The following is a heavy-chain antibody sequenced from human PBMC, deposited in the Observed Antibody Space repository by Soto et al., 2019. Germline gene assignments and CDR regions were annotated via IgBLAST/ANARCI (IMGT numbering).Heavy chain of an antibody. CDR1: GGSFSGYY. V-gene: IGHV4-34*01. CDR2: INHSGST. J-gene: IGHJ4*02. D-gene: IGHD6-6*01. Sequence: SETLSLTCAVYGGSFSGYYWSWIRQPPGQGLEWIGEINHSGSTNYNPSPNNRVTISVDTSKNQFSLKLSSVTAADTAVYYCARGLYSSSHLDYWGQGTLVTVSS. CDR3: ARGLYSSSHLDY.